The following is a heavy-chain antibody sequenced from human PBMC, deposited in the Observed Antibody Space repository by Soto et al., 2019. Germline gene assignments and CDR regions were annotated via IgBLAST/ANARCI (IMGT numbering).Heavy chain of an antibody. CDR3: AKATATGGGAFDI. J-gene: IGHJ3*02. D-gene: IGHD2-8*02. CDR2: ILVDGRT. CDR1: GFICSSYD. V-gene: IGHV3-23*01. Sequence: GGSLRLSCAASGFICSSYDMSWFRQAPGKGLEWVSTILVDGRTFYVDSVKGRFTISRDSSQNTVYLQMNGLTAGDTALYYCAKATATGGGAFDICGQGTMVTVSS.